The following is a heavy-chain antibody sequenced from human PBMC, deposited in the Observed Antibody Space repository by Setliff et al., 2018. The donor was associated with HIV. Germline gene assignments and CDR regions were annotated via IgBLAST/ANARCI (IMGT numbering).Heavy chain of an antibody. CDR1: GDSISSSAYY. CDR3: ARDMMYHYDRSGSFGWFGP. J-gene: IGHJ5*02. Sequence: PSETLSLTCTVSGDSISSSAYYWGWIRQPPGKGLEWIGSMHNSGSTYNPSVKSRVTISVDTSKNQISLKLSSVTAADTAVYYCARDMMYHYDRSGSFGWFGPWGQGTQVTVSS. V-gene: IGHV4-39*07. D-gene: IGHD3-22*01. CDR2: MHNSGST.